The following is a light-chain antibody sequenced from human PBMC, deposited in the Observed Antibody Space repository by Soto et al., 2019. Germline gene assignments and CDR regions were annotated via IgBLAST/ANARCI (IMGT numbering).Light chain of an antibody. J-gene: IGKJ1*01. CDR3: LQFSHFPRT. Sequence: DIVMTQTPLSSPVTLGQPASISCRSSQGLVYSDGNTYLSWLQQRPGQPPRLLIYQVSNRFSGVPDRFSGSGAGTEFTPKISRVEAEDVGIYYCLQFSHFPRTFGQGTKVEIK. V-gene: IGKV2-24*01. CDR2: QVS. CDR1: QGLVYSDGNTY.